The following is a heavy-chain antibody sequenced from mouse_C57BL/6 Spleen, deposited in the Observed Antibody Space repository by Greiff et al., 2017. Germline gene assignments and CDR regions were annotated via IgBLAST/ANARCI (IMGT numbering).Heavy chain of an antibody. CDR1: GYAFSSSW. Sequence: QVQLKESGPELVKPGASVKISCKASGYAFSSSWMNWVKQRPGKGLEWIGRLYPGDGDTNYNGKFKGKATLTADKSSSTAYMQLSSLTSEDSAVYFCARDHYYGSSPYYFDYWGQGTTLTVSS. V-gene: IGHV1-82*01. D-gene: IGHD1-1*01. CDR2: LYPGDGDT. J-gene: IGHJ2*01. CDR3: ARDHYYGSSPYYFDY.